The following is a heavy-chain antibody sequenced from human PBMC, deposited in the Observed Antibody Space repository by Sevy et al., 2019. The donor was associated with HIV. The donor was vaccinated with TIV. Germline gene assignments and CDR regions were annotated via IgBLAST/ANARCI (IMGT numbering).Heavy chain of an antibody. Sequence: GGSLRLSCAASGFTISSYWMSWVRRAPGKGLEWVATRKQDGSEKDYVDSVKGGFTISRDKAKNSLYLKMNSLRAEDTAVYYCARKHCSSTSCPSHFDYWGQGTLVTVSS. CDR3: ARKHCSSTSCPSHFDY. V-gene: IGHV3-7*01. CDR1: GFTISSYW. CDR2: RKQDGSEK. D-gene: IGHD2-2*01. J-gene: IGHJ4*02.